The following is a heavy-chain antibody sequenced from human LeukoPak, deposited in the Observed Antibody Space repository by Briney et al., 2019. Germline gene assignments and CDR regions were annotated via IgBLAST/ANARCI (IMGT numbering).Heavy chain of an antibody. CDR1: GGSISSYY. J-gene: IGHJ4*02. Sequence: PSETLSLTCTVSGGSISSYYWSWIRQPPGQGLEWLGYIYYSGSTNYNPSLKSRVTISVDTSKNHFSLKLTSVTAADTAVYYCAKGSMGPFDYWGQGTLVTVSS. CDR3: AKGSMGPFDY. D-gene: IGHD6-6*01. CDR2: IYYSGST. V-gene: IGHV4-59*01.